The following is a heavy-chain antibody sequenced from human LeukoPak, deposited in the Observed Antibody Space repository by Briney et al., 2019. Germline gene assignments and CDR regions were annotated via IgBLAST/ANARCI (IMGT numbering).Heavy chain of an antibody. CDR3: ARVGRGDGYNYDY. CDR1: GYTFTGYY. CDR2: INPNSGGT. Sequence: ASVKVSCKVSGYTFTGYYMHWVRQAPGQGLEWMGRINPNSGGTNYAQKFQGRVTMTRDTSISTAYMELSRLRSDDTAVYYCARVGRGDGYNYDYWGQGTLVTVSS. V-gene: IGHV1-2*06. D-gene: IGHD5-24*01. J-gene: IGHJ4*02.